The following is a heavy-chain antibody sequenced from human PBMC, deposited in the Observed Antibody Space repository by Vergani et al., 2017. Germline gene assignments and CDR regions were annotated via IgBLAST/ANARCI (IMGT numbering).Heavy chain of an antibody. V-gene: IGHV3-7*01. J-gene: IGHJ4*02. CDR3: VRDTEAFDY. CDR2: IKEDGGET. Sequence: EVQLVESGGVVVQPGGSLRLSCVASGFTFSNYWMSWVRVRQSPVKGLEGVAYIKEDGGETYYVDSVNGRFTISRDNAKNSLYLQMNSLRVEDTAVYYCVRDTEAFDYWGQGTLVTVSS. CDR1: GFTFSNYW.